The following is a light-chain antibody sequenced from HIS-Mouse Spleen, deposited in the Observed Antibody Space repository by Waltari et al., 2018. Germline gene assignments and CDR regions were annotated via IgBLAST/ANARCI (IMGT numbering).Light chain of an antibody. CDR1: SSDVGSYNL. J-gene: IGLJ2*01. V-gene: IGLV2-23*01. CDR2: EGS. Sequence: QSALTQPASVSGSPGQSLTISCTGTSSDVGSYNLVSWYQQHPGKAPKLMIYEGSKRPSRVSNRVSGSKSGNTASLTISGLQAEDEADYYCCSYAGSSTVVFGGGTKLTVL. CDR3: CSYAGSSTVV.